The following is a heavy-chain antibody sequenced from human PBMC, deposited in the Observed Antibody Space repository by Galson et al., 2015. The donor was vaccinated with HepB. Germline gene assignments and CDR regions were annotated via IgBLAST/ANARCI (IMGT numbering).Heavy chain of an antibody. V-gene: IGHV6-1*01. CDR1: GDSVSSNSAA. D-gene: IGHD3-22*01. CDR3: ARDLAVYYDSSGSTSLDY. CDR2: TYYRSKWYN. Sequence: CAISGDSVSSNSAAWNWIRQSPSRGLEWLGRTYYRSKWYNDYAVSVKSRITINPDTSKNQFSLQLNSVTPEDTAVYYCARDLAVYYDSSGSTSLDYWGQGTLVTVSS. J-gene: IGHJ4*02.